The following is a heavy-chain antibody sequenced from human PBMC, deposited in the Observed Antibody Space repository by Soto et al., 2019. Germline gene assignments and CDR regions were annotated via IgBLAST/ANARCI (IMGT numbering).Heavy chain of an antibody. CDR2: INPSGGST. J-gene: IGHJ3*02. D-gene: IGHD4-17*01. CDR3: AIPPSNTVTTYSAAFDI. CDR1: GYTFTSYY. V-gene: IGHV1-46*03. Sequence: ASVKVSCKASGYTFTSYYMHWVRQAPGQGLEWMGIINPSGGSTSYAQKFQGRVTMTRDTSTSTVYMELSSLRSEDTAVYYCAIPPSNTVTTYSAAFDIWGQGTMVTVSS.